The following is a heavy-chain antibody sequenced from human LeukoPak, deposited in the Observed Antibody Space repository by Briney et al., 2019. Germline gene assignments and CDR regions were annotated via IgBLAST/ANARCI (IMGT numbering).Heavy chain of an antibody. V-gene: IGHV3-74*01. CDR3: ADGYISHY. D-gene: IGHD5-24*01. J-gene: IGHJ4*02. CDR2: INSDGSST. Sequence: RGSLRPSCAASGFTFSTYWMHWVRPAPGKGRVWVSRINSDGSSTSYAYSVKGRFTISRDNAKNTLYLQMNSLRAEDTAVYYCADGYISHYWGQGTLVTVSS. CDR1: GFTFSTYW.